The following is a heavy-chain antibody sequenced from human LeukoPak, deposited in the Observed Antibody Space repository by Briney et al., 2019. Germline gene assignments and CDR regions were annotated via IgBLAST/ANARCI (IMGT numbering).Heavy chain of an antibody. CDR3: AKAIMIVVVSPFDY. CDR2: ISYDGSNK. V-gene: IGHV3-30*18. J-gene: IGHJ4*02. CDR1: GFTFSSYG. D-gene: IGHD3-22*01. Sequence: GGSLRLSCAASGFTFSSYGMHWVRQAPGKGLEWVAVISYDGSNKYYADSVKGRFTISRDNSKNTLYLQMNSLRAEDTAVYYCAKAIMIVVVSPFDYWGQGTLVTVSS.